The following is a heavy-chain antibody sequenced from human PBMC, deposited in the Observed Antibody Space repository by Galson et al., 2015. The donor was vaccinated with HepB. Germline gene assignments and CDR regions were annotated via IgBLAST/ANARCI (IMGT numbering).Heavy chain of an antibody. Sequence: SLRLSCAASGFTFSSYTMGWVRQAPGEGLERVSGIKGGGDTYYADSVKGRFSISRDNSKNTLYLQMNSLRAEDTAVYHCAKTDSIYIRRPFDLWGQGTMVTVSS. CDR3: AKTDSIYIRRPFDL. V-gene: IGHV3-23*01. D-gene: IGHD3-22*01. J-gene: IGHJ3*01. CDR1: GFTFSSYT. CDR2: IKGGGDT.